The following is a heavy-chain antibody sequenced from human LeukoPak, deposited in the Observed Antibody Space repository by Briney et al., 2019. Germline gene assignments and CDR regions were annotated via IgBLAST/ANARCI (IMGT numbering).Heavy chain of an antibody. Sequence: GGSLRLSCAASGFTFSSYWMHWVRQAPGKGLVWVSRINTDGSSTSYADSVKGRFTISRDNAKNSLYLQMNSLSAEDTAVYYCARYEQLERHFDYWGQGTLVTVSS. V-gene: IGHV3-74*01. CDR2: INTDGSST. D-gene: IGHD6-6*01. J-gene: IGHJ4*02. CDR1: GFTFSSYW. CDR3: ARYEQLERHFDY.